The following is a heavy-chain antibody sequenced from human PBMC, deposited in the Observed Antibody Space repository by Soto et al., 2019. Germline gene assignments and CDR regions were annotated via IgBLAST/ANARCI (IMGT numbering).Heavy chain of an antibody. CDR2: ISAYNGNT. CDR1: GYTFTSYG. CDR3: AREHYDFWSGYYLNWFDP. J-gene: IGHJ5*02. Sequence: VASVKVSCKASGYTFTSYGISWVRQAPGQGLEWMGWISAYNGNTNYAQKLQGRVTMTTDTSTSTAYMELRSLRSDDTAVYYCAREHYDFWSGYYLNWFDPWGQGTLVTVSS. V-gene: IGHV1-18*01. D-gene: IGHD3-3*01.